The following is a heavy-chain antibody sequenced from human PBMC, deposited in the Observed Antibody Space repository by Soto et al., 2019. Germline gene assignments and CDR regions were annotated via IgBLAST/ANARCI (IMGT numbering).Heavy chain of an antibody. J-gene: IGHJ4*02. CDR1: GFTFSTYW. V-gene: IGHV3-74*01. D-gene: IGHD4-17*01. CDR2: INSDGSIT. Sequence: PGGSLRLSCAASGFTFSTYWMHWVRQAPGKGPVWVSRINSDGSITSYADSVKGRFTISRDNAKNTVYLQMDSLRAEDTAVYYCTSSSPRLYGDYDWGQGTLVTVSS. CDR3: TSSSPRLYGDYD.